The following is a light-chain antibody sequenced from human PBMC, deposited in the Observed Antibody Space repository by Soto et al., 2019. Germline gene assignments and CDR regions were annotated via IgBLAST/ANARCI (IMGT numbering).Light chain of an antibody. V-gene: IGLV1-51*01. Sequence: QSVLTQPPSVSAAPGQKVTISCSGSSFNIGNNNVSWYQQLPGTVPKLLIYDNNKRPSGIPDRFSGSKSGTSATLGITGLQTGDEADYYCGTWDNSLSAFVFGTGTKLTVL. CDR2: DNN. CDR1: SFNIGNNN. CDR3: GTWDNSLSAFV. J-gene: IGLJ1*01.